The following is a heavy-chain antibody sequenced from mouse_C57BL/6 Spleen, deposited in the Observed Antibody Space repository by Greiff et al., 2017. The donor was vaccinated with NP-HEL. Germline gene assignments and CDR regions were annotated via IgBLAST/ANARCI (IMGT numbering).Heavy chain of an antibody. J-gene: IGHJ2*01. Sequence: VQLQQPGAELVRPGSSVKLSCKASGYTFTSYWMDWVKQRPGQGLEWIGNIYPSDSETHYNQKFKDKATLTVDKSSSTAYMQLSSLTSEDSAFYYCTRRGLLDYWGQGTTLTVSS. CDR2: IYPSDSET. D-gene: IGHD2-13*01. CDR3: TRRGLLDY. CDR1: GYTFTSYW. V-gene: IGHV1-61*01.